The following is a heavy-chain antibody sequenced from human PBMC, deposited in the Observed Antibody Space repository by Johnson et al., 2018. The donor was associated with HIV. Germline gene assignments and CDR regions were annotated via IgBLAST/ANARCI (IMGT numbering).Heavy chain of an antibody. CDR2: ISGSGGST. V-gene: IGHV3-23*04. J-gene: IGHJ3*02. CDR1: GFTFSSYA. Sequence: MQLVESGGGLVQPGGSLRLSCAASGFTFSSYAMSWVRQAPGKGLEWVSAISGSGGSTYSADSVKGRFTISKDNSKNTLYLQMNSLRAEDTALYYCARDRKYSSGWKDAFDIWGQGTMVPVSS. D-gene: IGHD6-19*01. CDR3: ARDRKYSSGWKDAFDI.